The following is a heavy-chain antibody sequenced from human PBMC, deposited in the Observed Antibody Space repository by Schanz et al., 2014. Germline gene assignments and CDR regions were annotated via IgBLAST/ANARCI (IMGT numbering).Heavy chain of an antibody. CDR1: GGSISSGGSS. CDR3: ARQGTTRFQYYMDV. J-gene: IGHJ6*03. Sequence: QLQLQESGSGLVKPSQTLSLTCGVSGGSISSGGSSWNWIRLPPGKGLEWIGYIYHSGSTYYNPSLKSRVTISVDRSKNQFSLKLTSVAAADTAVYYCARQGTTRFQYYMDVWGEGTSVFVS. D-gene: IGHD1-1*01. CDR2: IYHSGST. V-gene: IGHV4-30-2*01.